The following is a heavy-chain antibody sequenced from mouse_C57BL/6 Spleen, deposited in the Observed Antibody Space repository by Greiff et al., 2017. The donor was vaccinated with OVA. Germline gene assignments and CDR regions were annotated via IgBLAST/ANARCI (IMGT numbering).Heavy chain of an antibody. D-gene: IGHD4-1*02. CDR2: IYPRSGNT. CDR3: ARSQLGLGYFDY. CDR1: GYTFTSYG. V-gene: IGHV1-81*01. J-gene: IGHJ2*01. Sequence: VKLMESGAELARPGASVKLSCKASGYTFTSYGISWVKQRTGQGLEWIGEIYPRSGNTYYNEKFKGKATLTADKSSSTAYMELRSLTSEDSAVYFCARSQLGLGYFDYWGQGTTLTVSS.